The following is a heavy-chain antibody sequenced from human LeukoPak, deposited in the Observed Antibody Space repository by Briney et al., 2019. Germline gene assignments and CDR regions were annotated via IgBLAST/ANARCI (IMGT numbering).Heavy chain of an antibody. CDR2: IYYSGST. Sequence: PSETLSLTCTVSGGSISSGGYYWSWIRQHPGEGLEWIGYIYYSGSTYYNPSLKSRVTISVDTSKNQFSLKLSSVTAADTAVYYCARASTYYYGSGEAAVDYWGQGTLVTVSS. V-gene: IGHV4-31*03. J-gene: IGHJ4*02. D-gene: IGHD3-10*01. CDR3: ARASTYYYGSGEAAVDY. CDR1: GGSISSGGYY.